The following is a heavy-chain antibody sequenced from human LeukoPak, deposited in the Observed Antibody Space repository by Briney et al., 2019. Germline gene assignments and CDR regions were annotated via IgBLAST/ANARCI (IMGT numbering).Heavy chain of an antibody. D-gene: IGHD3-10*01. CDR1: GFTFSSYS. CDR3: ARSSTWFGANMDV. CDR2: ISSSSSYI. V-gene: IGHV3-21*01. J-gene: IGHJ6*03. Sequence: PGGSLRLSCAASGFTFSSYSMNWVRQAPGKGLEWVSSISSSSSYIYYADSVKGRFTISRDNAKNSLYLQMNSLRAEDTAVYYCARSSTWFGANMDVWGKGTTVTISS.